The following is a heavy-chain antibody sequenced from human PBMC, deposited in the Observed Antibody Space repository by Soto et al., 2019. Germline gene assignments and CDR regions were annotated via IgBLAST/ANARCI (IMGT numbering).Heavy chain of an antibody. J-gene: IGHJ4*02. Sequence: GGCGRLSCAASGFTFSSYAMRWVRQAPGKGLEWVSAISGSGGSTYYADSVKGWFTISRDNSKNTLYLQMSSLRAEDTAVYYCAKDLRYCSCGSCYSFDFSGQGTLVTVSS. CDR2: ISGSGGST. CDR1: GFTFSSYA. D-gene: IGHD2-15*01. CDR3: AKDLRYCSCGSCYSFDF. V-gene: IGHV3-23*01.